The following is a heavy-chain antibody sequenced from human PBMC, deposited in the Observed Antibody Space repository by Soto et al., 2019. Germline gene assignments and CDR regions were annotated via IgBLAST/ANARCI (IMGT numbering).Heavy chain of an antibody. CDR3: ARVRQWLALYFDY. J-gene: IGHJ4*02. CDR2: INASNGKT. Sequence: ASVKVSCKASGCTFSSYAISWVRQAPGQRLEWMGWINASNGKTKYSQKFQGRVTITRDASASTAYMELSSLRSEDTAVYYCARVRQWLALYFDYWGQGTLVTVSS. CDR1: GCTFSSYA. V-gene: IGHV1-3*01. D-gene: IGHD6-19*01.